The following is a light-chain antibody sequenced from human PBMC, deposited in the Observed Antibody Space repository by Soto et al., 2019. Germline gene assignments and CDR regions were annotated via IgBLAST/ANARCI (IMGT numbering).Light chain of an antibody. Sequence: QSVLNQPHYASGAPGETVTISCTGTSSNVGNYNSVSWYQQHPGKAPKLMIFEVSKRPSGVPDRFSGSKSGNTASLTVPGLQAEDESDDYCISYACSNIFYVFGPGTKV. V-gene: IGLV2-8*01. J-gene: IGLJ1*01. CDR1: SSNVGNYNS. CDR3: ISYACSNIFYV. CDR2: EVS.